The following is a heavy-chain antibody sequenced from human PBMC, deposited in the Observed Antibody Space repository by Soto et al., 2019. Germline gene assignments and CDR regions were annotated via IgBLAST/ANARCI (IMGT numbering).Heavy chain of an antibody. CDR3: ASIAVAGHYFDY. V-gene: IGHV3-30-3*01. CDR1: GFTFSSYA. CDR2: ISYDGSNK. J-gene: IGHJ4*02. D-gene: IGHD6-19*01. Sequence: QVQLVESGGGVVQPGRSLRLSCAASGFTFSSYAMLWVRQAPGKGLEWVAVISYDGSNKYYADSVKGRFTISRDNSKNTLYLQMNSLRAEDTAVYYCASIAVAGHYFDYWGQGTLVTVSS.